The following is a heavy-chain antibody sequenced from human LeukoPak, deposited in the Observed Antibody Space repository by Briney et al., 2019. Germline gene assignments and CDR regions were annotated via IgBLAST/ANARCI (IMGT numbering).Heavy chain of an antibody. CDR1: GFTFSSYA. V-gene: IGHV3-23*01. CDR2: IRDSGSST. D-gene: IGHD5/OR15-5a*01. Sequence: GGALRLSCAASGFTFSSYAMSWVRQAPGKGLEWVSAIRDSGSSTHYADSVKGRFTTSRDNSKNTLFFQITTLRAEHTAIYYSAKYPPQYSVSSHFDYWRQGALVTVSS. CDR3: AKYPPQYSVSSHFDY. J-gene: IGHJ4*02.